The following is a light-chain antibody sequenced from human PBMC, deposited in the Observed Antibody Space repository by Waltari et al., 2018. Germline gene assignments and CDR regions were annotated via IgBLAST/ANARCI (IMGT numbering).Light chain of an antibody. J-gene: IGKJ4*01. Sequence: DIQMTQSPSTLPASVGDRFTITCRASQSISNWLAWYQQKPGKVPKLLIDKASSLESGVPSRVGGRGSGTECTLTISRRQPDDCATDYCQQYNSYSVLSFGGGTKVEIK. V-gene: IGKV1-5*03. CDR3: QQYNSYSVLS. CDR1: QSISNW. CDR2: KAS.